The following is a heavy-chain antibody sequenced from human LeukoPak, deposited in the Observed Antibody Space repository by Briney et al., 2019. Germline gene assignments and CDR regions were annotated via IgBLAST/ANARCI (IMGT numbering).Heavy chain of an antibody. CDR2: ISGNGGST. V-gene: IGHV3-64*01. Sequence: GGSLRLSCAASGFTFSSYAMHWVRQAPGKGLEYVSAISGNGGSTYYANSVKGRFTISRDNSKNTLYLQMGSLRAEDMAVYYCAGAHLPNWNDVPVDYWGQGTLVTVSS. CDR3: AGAHLPNWNDVPVDY. CDR1: GFTFSSYA. D-gene: IGHD1-1*01. J-gene: IGHJ4*02.